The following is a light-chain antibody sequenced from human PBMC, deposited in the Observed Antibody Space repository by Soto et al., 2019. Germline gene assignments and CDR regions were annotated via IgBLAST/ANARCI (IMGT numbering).Light chain of an antibody. V-gene: IGLV4-69*01. CDR3: QTWDTGLWV. CDR2: LHSDGSH. Sequence: QPVLTQSPSTSASLGASVKLTCTLSSGHSSYAIAWHQQQPEKGPRYLMNLHSDGSHNRGDGIPDRFSGSSSGAERYLTIASLQSEDEADYYCQTWDTGLWVFGGGTKLTVL. J-gene: IGLJ3*02. CDR1: SGHSSYA.